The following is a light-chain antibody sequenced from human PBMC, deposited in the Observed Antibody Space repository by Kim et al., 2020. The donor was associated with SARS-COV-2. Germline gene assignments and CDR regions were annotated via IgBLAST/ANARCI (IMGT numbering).Light chain of an antibody. Sequence: SYELTQPPSVSVAPGETARITCGGNKIGSKSVHWYQQKPGQAPALVIDYDTDRPSGIPERFPGSNSGNAATLTITRVEAGEEADYYCQVWDSSRDHRGYVFGTGTKVTVL. CDR2: YDT. CDR1: KIGSKS. CDR3: QVWDSSRDHRGYV. V-gene: IGLV3-21*04. J-gene: IGLJ1*01.